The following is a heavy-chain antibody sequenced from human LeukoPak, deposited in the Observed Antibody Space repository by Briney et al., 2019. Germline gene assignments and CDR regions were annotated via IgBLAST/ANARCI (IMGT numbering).Heavy chain of an antibody. Sequence: SQTLSLTCTVSGGSLSSRSYCWSWIRQPAGKGLEWIGHVHISGSTNYNSSLKSRVTISVDTSKNQFSLKLSSVTAADTAVYYCARGRPRGVVVVVAALVRPAAGYYYMDVWGKGTTVTVSS. J-gene: IGHJ6*03. CDR3: ARGRPRGVVVVVAALVRPAAGYYYMDV. V-gene: IGHV4-61*09. D-gene: IGHD2-15*01. CDR1: GGSLSSRSYC. CDR2: VHISGST.